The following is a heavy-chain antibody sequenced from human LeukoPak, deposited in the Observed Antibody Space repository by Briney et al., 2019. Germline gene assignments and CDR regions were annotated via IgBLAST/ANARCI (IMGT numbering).Heavy chain of an antibody. Sequence: GASVKVSCKASGYTFTSYYMHRVRQAPGQGLEWMGWISAYNGNTNYAQKLQGRVTMTTDTSTSTAYMELRSLRSDDTAVYYCARDRIAVAGTGTFDYWGQGTLVTVSS. CDR3: ARDRIAVAGTGTFDY. D-gene: IGHD6-19*01. V-gene: IGHV1-18*04. CDR2: ISAYNGNT. CDR1: GYTFTSYY. J-gene: IGHJ4*02.